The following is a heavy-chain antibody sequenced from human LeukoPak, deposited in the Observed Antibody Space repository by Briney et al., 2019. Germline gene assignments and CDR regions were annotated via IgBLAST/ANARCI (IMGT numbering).Heavy chain of an antibody. CDR2: IVYDGSSE. D-gene: IGHD6-19*01. J-gene: IGHJ5*02. Sequence: GGSLRLSCAVSGFTFSTYAMQWVRLAPGRGLEWVAVIVYDGSSEYYADSVKGRFTISRDNSKNTLYLQMNSLKTEDTAVYYCARDLSAVAGTAYFDPWGQGTLVTVSS. CDR1: GFTFSTYA. CDR3: ARDLSAVAGTAYFDP. V-gene: IGHV3-30-3*01.